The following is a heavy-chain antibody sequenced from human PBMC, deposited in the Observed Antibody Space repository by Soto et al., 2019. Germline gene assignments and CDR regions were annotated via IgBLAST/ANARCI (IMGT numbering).Heavy chain of an antibody. D-gene: IGHD2-15*01. J-gene: IGHJ6*02. CDR3: ARYIVVGLGGSPDHSLGLDV. Sequence: ASVKVSCKASGYTFTSCAISWFRQAPGQGLEWMGWISVYNGNTNYAQKFQGRVTMTTDTSTSTAYMELRSLRSDDTAMYYCARYIVVGLGGSPDHSLGLDVWGQGTTVTVSS. CDR2: ISVYNGNT. V-gene: IGHV1-18*01. CDR1: GYTFTSCA.